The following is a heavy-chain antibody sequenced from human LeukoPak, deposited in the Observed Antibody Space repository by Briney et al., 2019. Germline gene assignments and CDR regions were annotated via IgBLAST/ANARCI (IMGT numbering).Heavy chain of an antibody. CDR3: AREGVAATTYYYYYYMDV. D-gene: IGHD2-15*01. J-gene: IGHJ6*03. V-gene: IGHV1-18*01. CDR2: ISAYNGNT. Sequence: ASVKVSCKASGYTFTSYGISWVRQAPGQGLEWMGWISAYNGNTNYAQKLQGRVTMTTDTSTSTAYMELRSLRSDDTAVYYCAREGVAATTYYYYYYMDVWGKGTTVTVSS. CDR1: GYTFTSYG.